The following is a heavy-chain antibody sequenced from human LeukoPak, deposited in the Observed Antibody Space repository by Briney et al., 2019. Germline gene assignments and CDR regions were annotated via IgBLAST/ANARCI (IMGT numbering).Heavy chain of an antibody. CDR2: INHSGST. Sequence: SETLSLTCAVYGGSFSGYYWSWIRQPPGKGLEWIGEINHSGSTNYNPSLKSRVTISVDTSKNQFSLKLSSVTAADTGVYYCARGPRRGGDYWGQGTLVTVSS. D-gene: IGHD3-16*01. J-gene: IGHJ4*02. V-gene: IGHV4-34*01. CDR1: GGSFSGYY. CDR3: ARGPRRGGDY.